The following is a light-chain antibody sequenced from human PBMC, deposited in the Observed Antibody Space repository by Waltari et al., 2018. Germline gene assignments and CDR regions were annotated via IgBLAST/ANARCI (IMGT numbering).Light chain of an antibody. CDR3: CSYTGTYNLGV. CDR1: SRDVGGYNF. V-gene: IGLV2-14*01. Sequence: QSALTQPASVSGSPGQSITISCTGTSRDVGGYNFVSWYQQHPGKVPKLIIYEVYNRPSGVSYRFSGSKSGNTASLTISGLQAEDEADYYCCSYTGTYNLGVFGGGTKLTVL. J-gene: IGLJ3*02. CDR2: EVY.